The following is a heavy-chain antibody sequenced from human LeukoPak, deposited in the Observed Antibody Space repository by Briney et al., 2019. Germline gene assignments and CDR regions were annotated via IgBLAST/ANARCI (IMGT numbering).Heavy chain of an antibody. CDR2: ISSSSSYI. Sequence: GGSLRLSCAASGFTFSSYSMNWVRQAPGKGLEWVSSISSSSSYIYYADSVKGRFTISRDNAKNSLYLQMNSLRAEDTAVYYCAKSWDLQSPNWFDPWGQGTLVTVSS. J-gene: IGHJ5*02. V-gene: IGHV3-21*04. CDR1: GFTFSSYS. CDR3: AKSWDLQSPNWFDP. D-gene: IGHD1-26*01.